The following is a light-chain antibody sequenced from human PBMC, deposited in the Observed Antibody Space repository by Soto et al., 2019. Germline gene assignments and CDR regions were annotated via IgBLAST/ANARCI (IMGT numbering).Light chain of an antibody. Sequence: DFQMTQSPSTLSASVGYRFTITGLASQNIRSRSAWFQHTPGKAPNLLIYDASSLESGVPQSFSGSGSGTEFTLTISRLQTDDFSTYYRQQYHSYWTFGQGTTGDIK. CDR1: QNIRSR. CDR2: DAS. J-gene: IGKJ1*01. V-gene: IGKV1-5*01. CDR3: QQYHSYWT.